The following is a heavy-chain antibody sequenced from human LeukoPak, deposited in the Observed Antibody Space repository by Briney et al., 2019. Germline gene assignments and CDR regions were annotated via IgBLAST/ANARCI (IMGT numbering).Heavy chain of an antibody. V-gene: IGHV4-59*01. D-gene: IGHD3-9*01. CDR1: GGSISSYY. Sequence: SETLSLTCTVSGGSISSYYWSWIRQPPGKGLEWIGYIYYSGSTNYNPSLKSRVTISVDTSKNQFSLELSSVTAADTAVYYCARDRGDILTGFDYWGQGTLVTVSS. CDR2: IYYSGST. CDR3: ARDRGDILTGFDY. J-gene: IGHJ4*02.